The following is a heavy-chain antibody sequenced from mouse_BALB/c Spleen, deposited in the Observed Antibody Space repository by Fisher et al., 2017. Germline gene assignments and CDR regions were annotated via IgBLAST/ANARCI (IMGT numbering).Heavy chain of an antibody. Sequence: KFKGKATLTVDKSSSTAYMQLSSLTSEDSAVYYCARSEIYYYSYYAMDYWGQGTSVTVS. D-gene: IGHD1-1*01. J-gene: IGHJ4*01. V-gene: IGHV1-4*01. CDR3: ARSEIYYYSYYAMDY.